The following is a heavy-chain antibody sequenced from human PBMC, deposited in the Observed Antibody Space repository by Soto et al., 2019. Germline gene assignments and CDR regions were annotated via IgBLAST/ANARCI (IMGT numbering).Heavy chain of an antibody. D-gene: IGHD6-13*01. CDR1: GYTFTSYD. V-gene: IGHV1-8*01. Sequence: GASVKVSCRASGYTFTSYDINWVRQAAGQGVEWMGWMNPNSGNTGYAQKFQGRVTMTRNASISTAYMELSSLRSEDTAVYYCARGPGSWYHYYMDVWGKGATVTVSS. CDR2: MNPNSGNT. CDR3: ARGPGSWYHYYMDV. J-gene: IGHJ6*03.